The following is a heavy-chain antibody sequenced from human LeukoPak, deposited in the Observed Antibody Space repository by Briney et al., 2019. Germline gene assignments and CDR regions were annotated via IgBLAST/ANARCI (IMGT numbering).Heavy chain of an antibody. D-gene: IGHD3-22*01. V-gene: IGHV1-69*13. Sequence: SVKVSCKASGGAFRNCAISWVRQAPGQGLEWMGGIIPHFGTVKYAQKFQGRVTITADESTSTAYMELTSLRSEDTAVYYCARAYYYDSTGPFDSWGQGTLVTVSS. J-gene: IGHJ4*02. CDR3: ARAYYYDSTGPFDS. CDR1: GGAFRNCA. CDR2: IIPHFGTV.